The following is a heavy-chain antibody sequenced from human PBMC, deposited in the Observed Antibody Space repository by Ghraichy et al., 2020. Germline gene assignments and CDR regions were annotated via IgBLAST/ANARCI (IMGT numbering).Heavy chain of an antibody. CDR1: GYTLTELS. J-gene: IGHJ4*02. V-gene: IGHV1-24*01. CDR2: FDPEDGET. CDR3: ATDLWDSSGPPIDY. Sequence: ASVKVSCKVSGYTLTELSMHWVRQAPGKGLEWMGGFDPEDGETIYAQKFQGRVTMTEDTSTDTAYMELSSLRSEDTAVYYCATDLWDSSGPPIDYWGQGTLVTVSS. D-gene: IGHD3-22*01.